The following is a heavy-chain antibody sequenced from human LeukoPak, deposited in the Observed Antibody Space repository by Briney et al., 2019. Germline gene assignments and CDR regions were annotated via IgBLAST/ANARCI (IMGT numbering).Heavy chain of an antibody. CDR2: INAGNGNT. Sequence: ASVKVSCKASGYTFTSYAMHWVRQAPGQRLEWMGWINAGNGNTKYSQKFQGRVTITSDTSASTAYMEVSSLRSEDTAVYHCARTQGVYYGGNSGAFDIWGQGTVVTVSS. D-gene: IGHD2-21*01. V-gene: IGHV1-3*01. J-gene: IGHJ3*02. CDR3: ARTQGVYYGGNSGAFDI. CDR1: GYTFTSYA.